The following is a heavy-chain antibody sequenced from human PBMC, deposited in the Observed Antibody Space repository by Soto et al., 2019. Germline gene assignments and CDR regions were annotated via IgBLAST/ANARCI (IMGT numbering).Heavy chain of an antibody. V-gene: IGHV3-72*01. J-gene: IGHJ6*02. CDR1: GFTLSDHY. CDR2: TRNKANSYTT. CDR3: SRGAGEHQKLEGYYYGLDV. D-gene: IGHD7-27*01. Sequence: SLRLSCAASGFTLSDHYMDWVRQAPGKGLEWVGRTRNKANSYTTEYAASVKGRFTISRDDSENSLCLQMNSLKTDDTAVYYCSRGAGEHQKLEGYYYGLDVWGLGTTVTV.